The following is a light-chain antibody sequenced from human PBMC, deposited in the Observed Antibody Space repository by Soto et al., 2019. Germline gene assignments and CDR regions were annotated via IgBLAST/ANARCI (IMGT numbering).Light chain of an antibody. CDR1: QTISSW. CDR2: TAS. Sequence: DIQMTQSPSTLSGSVGDRVTITCRASQTISSWLAWYQQQPGKVPKLLIYTASTLQSGVPSRFSGSGSGAEFTLTISSLQPEDFATYYCQQYNTYPWTFGQGTKVDIK. J-gene: IGKJ1*01. V-gene: IGKV1-5*03. CDR3: QQYNTYPWT.